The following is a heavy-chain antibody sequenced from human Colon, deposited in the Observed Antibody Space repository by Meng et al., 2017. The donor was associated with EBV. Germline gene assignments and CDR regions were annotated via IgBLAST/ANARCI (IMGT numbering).Heavy chain of an antibody. CDR2: IYYSGST. CDR3: ARTNYGDYNWFDP. D-gene: IGHD4-17*01. CDR1: GGSISSGGFY. J-gene: IGHJ5*02. Sequence: QVQLQESGPGLVKPSQTLSLTGTVSGGSISSGGFYWSWIRQHPGKGLEWIGYIYYSGSTYYNPSLRSRVAISIDTSKNQFSLKLTSVTAADTAVYFCARTNYGDYNWFDPWGQGTLVNVSS. V-gene: IGHV4-31*03.